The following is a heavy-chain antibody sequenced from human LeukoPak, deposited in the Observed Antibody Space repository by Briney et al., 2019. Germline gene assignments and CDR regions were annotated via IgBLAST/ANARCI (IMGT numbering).Heavy chain of an antibody. J-gene: IGHJ5*02. Sequence: ASVKVSCKASGYTFTSYGISWVGQAPGQGREGMGWISAYKGNTNYAQKRQGRVTMTTDTPTSTAYMELRSLRSDDTAVYYCARDLRTIAVAGYNWFDPWGQGTLVTVSS. CDR2: ISAYKGNT. D-gene: IGHD6-19*01. CDR1: GYTFTSYG. V-gene: IGHV1-18*04. CDR3: ARDLRTIAVAGYNWFDP.